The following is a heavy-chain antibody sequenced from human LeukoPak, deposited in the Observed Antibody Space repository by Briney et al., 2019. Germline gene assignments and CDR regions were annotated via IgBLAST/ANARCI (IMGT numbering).Heavy chain of an antibody. D-gene: IGHD3-10*01. Sequence: GGSLRLSCAASGFTFSNYGMHWVRQAPGKGLEWVALIWYDGRTKFHADSVKGRFTISRDNSKNTLFLQMNSLRTEDSAVYYCARDRAGTQSWVESDLWGQGTLVTVSS. V-gene: IGHV3-30*02. CDR1: GFTFSNYG. CDR3: ARDRAGTQSWVESDL. J-gene: IGHJ5*02. CDR2: IWYDGRTK.